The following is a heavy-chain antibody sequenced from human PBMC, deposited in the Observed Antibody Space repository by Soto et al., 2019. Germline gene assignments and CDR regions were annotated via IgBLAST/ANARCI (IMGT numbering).Heavy chain of an antibody. CDR3: ASTERGPEYFDY. Sequence: QLQLQESGPGLVKPSETLSLTCTVSGGSISSSSYYWGWIRQPPGKGLEWIGSIYYSGSTYYNPSLKSRVTISVDTSKNQFSLKLSSVTAADTAVYYCASTERGPEYFDYWGQGTLVTVSS. V-gene: IGHV4-39*01. CDR1: GGSISSSSYY. D-gene: IGHD3-10*01. J-gene: IGHJ4*02. CDR2: IYYSGST.